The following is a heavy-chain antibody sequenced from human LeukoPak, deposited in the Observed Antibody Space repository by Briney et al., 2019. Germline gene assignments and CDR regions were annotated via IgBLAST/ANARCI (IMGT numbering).Heavy chain of an antibody. Sequence: SLRLSCAASGFTFSSYVMHWVRQAPGKGLEWVSGISWNSGSIAYADSVKGRFTISRDNAKKYLYLQMNSLSAEDVALYYCTRSSGWYNYFDYWGQGTLVTVSS. J-gene: IGHJ4*02. CDR1: GFTFSSYV. D-gene: IGHD6-19*01. CDR3: TRSSGWYNYFDY. V-gene: IGHV3-9*03. CDR2: ISWNSGSI.